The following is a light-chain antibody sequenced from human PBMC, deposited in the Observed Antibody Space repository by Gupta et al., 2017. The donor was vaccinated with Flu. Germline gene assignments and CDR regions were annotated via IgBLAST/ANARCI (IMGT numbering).Light chain of an antibody. CDR1: SGRLASNY. CDR2: EHN. J-gene: IGLJ3*02. V-gene: IGLV6-57*03. CDR3: QSYDSTTRV. Sequence: NFMLTQPHSVSESPGKTVTLSCTRSSGRLASNYVQWYQQRPGSAPTAVIYEHNQRPSGVPDRFSGSIDSSSNSASLSISGLKTEDEADYYCQSYDSTTRVFGGGTKLTVL.